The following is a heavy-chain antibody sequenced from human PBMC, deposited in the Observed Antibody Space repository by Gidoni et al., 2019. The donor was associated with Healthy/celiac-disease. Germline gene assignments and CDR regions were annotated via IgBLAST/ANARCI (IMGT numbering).Heavy chain of an antibody. Sequence: AAYGFTFSSYAMSWVRQAPGKGLEWVSAISGSGGSTYYADSVKGRFTISRDNSKNTLYLQMNSLRAEDTAVYYCAKSGDILRYFDWLFHDAFDIWGQGTMVTVSS. CDR3: AKSGDILRYFDWLFHDAFDI. J-gene: IGHJ3*02. CDR2: ISGSGGST. D-gene: IGHD3-9*01. CDR1: GFTFSSYA. V-gene: IGHV3-23*01.